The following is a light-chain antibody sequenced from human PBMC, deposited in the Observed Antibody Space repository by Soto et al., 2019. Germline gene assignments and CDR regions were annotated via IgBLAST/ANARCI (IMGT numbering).Light chain of an antibody. CDR2: GAY. CDR1: QSVSTN. J-gene: IGKJ1*01. V-gene: IGKV3-15*01. CDR3: QQYNNWPQT. Sequence: EVVLTQSPATLSLSPGERATLSGRASQSVSTNLAWYQQKHGQAPRLLIYGAYTRATGVPARFSGSGSGTEFTLTIRSLQSEDFAVFYCQQYNNWPQTFGQGNKVDI.